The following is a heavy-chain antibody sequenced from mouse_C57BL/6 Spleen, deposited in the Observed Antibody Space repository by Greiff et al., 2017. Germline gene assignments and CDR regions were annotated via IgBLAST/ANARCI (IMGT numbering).Heavy chain of an antibody. CDR2: ISYDGSN. J-gene: IGHJ4*01. D-gene: IGHD2-4*01. V-gene: IGHV3-6*01. CDR3: ARGVYYDYEEGAMDY. Sequence: EVKLQESGPGLVKPSQSLSLTCSVTGYSITSGYYWNWIRQFPGNKLEWMGYISYDGSNNYNPSLKNRISITRDTSKNQFFLKLNSVTTEDTATYYCARGVYYDYEEGAMDYWGQGTSVTVSS. CDR1: GYSITSGYY.